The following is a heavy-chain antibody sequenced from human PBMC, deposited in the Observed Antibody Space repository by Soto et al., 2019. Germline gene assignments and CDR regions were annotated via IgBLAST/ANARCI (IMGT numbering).Heavy chain of an antibody. Sequence: SETLSLTCTVSGGSISSYSWSWVRQPPGKGLEWIGYIYYTGSTNYNPSLKSRVTMSVDTSKSHFSLKLSSVTAADTAVYYCARVSGTALVLVNDYWGQGTLVTVSS. V-gene: IGHV4-59*01. D-gene: IGHD5-18*01. CDR1: GGSISSYS. CDR2: IYYTGST. CDR3: ARVSGTALVLVNDY. J-gene: IGHJ4*02.